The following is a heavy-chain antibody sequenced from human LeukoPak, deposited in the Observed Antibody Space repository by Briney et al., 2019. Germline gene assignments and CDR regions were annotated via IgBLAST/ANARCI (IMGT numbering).Heavy chain of an antibody. Sequence: PGGSLRLSCAASGFTFDDYAIHWVRQAPRKGLEWVSGISWNCGSVGYADSVKGRFTISRDNAKNSLYLQMNSLRAEDTALYYCAKDTNHYDFWSGYYNWGQGTLVTVSS. CDR1: GFTFDDYA. CDR3: AKDTNHYDFWSGYYN. CDR2: ISWNCGSV. D-gene: IGHD3-3*01. J-gene: IGHJ4*02. V-gene: IGHV3-9*01.